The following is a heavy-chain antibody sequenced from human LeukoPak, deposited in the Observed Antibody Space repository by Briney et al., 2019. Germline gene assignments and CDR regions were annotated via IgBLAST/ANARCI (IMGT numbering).Heavy chain of an antibody. D-gene: IGHD5-18*01. Sequence: GGSLRLSCAASGFTFSNYAMNWVRQAPGKGLEWVSTISSSGGSAFYADSLKGRFTISRDNSKNTLYLQMNSLRAEDTALYYCAMDTPLAYWGQGTLVTVSS. CDR1: GFTFSNYA. J-gene: IGHJ4*02. CDR2: ISSSGGSA. CDR3: AMDTPLAY. V-gene: IGHV3-23*01.